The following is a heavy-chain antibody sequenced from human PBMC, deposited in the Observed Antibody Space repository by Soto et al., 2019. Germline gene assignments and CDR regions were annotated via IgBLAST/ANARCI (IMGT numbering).Heavy chain of an antibody. J-gene: IGHJ5*02. V-gene: IGHV1-3*01. D-gene: IGHD6-13*01. CDR1: GYTFTSYA. Sequence: QVQLVQSGAEVKKPGASVKVSCKASGYTFTSYAMHWVRQAPGQRLEWMGWINAGNGNTKYSQKFQGRVTITRDTFASTAYMDLSSLRSEDTAVYYCARDRGSSWDFSVADNWFDPWGQGTLVTVSS. CDR2: INAGNGNT. CDR3: ARDRGSSWDFSVADNWFDP.